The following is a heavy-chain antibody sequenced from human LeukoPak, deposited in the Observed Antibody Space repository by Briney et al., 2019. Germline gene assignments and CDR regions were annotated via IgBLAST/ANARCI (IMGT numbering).Heavy chain of an antibody. D-gene: IGHD3-10*01. V-gene: IGHV4-4*07. Sequence: SETLSLICTVSGGSISSYYWSWIRQPAGKGLEWIGRIYTSGSTNYNPSLKSRVTMSVDTSKNQFSLKLSSVTAADTAVYYCAREPVGSGSYFFPQFDPWGQGTLVTVSS. CDR1: GGSISSYY. CDR3: AREPVGSGSYFFPQFDP. J-gene: IGHJ5*02. CDR2: IYTSGST.